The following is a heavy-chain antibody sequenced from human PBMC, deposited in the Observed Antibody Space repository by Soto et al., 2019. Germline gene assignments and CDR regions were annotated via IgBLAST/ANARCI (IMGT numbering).Heavy chain of an antibody. V-gene: IGHV3-23*01. CDR1: GFTFSSYA. CDR2: ISGSGGST. D-gene: IGHD3-10*01. Sequence: GGSLRLSCAASGFTFSSYAMSWVRQAPGKGLEWVSAISGSGGSTYYADSVKGRFTISRDNSKNTLYLQMISLRAEDTAVYYCASLVMVRGVISANYYYYGMDVWGQGTTVTVSS. CDR3: ASLVMVRGVISANYYYYGMDV. J-gene: IGHJ6*02.